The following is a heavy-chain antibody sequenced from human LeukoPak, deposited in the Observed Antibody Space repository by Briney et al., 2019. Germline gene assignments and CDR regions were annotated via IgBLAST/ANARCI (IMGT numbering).Heavy chain of an antibody. CDR3: ARGGKLTARY. V-gene: IGHV3-7*04. Sequence: GGSLRLSCVASGFXFSDYWITWVRQAPGKGLEWVANIKEDGSEMHYVDSVKGRFTISRDNAKKSLHLQMNSLRVEDTAVYYCARGGKLTARYWGQGTLVTVSS. D-gene: IGHD2-21*02. CDR1: GFXFSDYW. CDR2: IKEDGSEM. J-gene: IGHJ4*02.